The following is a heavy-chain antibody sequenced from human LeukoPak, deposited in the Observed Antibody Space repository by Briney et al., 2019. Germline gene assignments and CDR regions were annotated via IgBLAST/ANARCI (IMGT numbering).Heavy chain of an antibody. CDR2: ISSSSSI. CDR1: GFTFSSYS. J-gene: IGHJ4*02. CDR3: ARPTFDY. V-gene: IGHV3-48*02. Sequence: PGGSLRLSCAASGFTFSSYSMNWVRQAPGKGLEWVSYISSSSSIYYADSVKGRFTISRDNAKNSLYLQMNSLRDEDTAVYYCARPTFDYWGQGTLVAVSS.